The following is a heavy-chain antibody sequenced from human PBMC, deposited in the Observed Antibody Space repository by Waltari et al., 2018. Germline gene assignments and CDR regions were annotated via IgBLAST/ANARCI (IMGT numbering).Heavy chain of an antibody. CDR1: GGSISSSNW. D-gene: IGHD2-2*01. Sequence: QVQLQESGPGLVKPSGTLSLTCAVSGGSISSSNWWSWVRQPPGQGLGGVGEIYHSGSTNYNPSLKSRVTISVDKSKNQFSLKLSSVTAADTAVYYCARVPAEYCSSTSCYFADYYYGMDVWGQGTTVTVSS. J-gene: IGHJ6*02. CDR3: ARVPAEYCSSTSCYFADYYYGMDV. V-gene: IGHV4-4*02. CDR2: IYHSGST.